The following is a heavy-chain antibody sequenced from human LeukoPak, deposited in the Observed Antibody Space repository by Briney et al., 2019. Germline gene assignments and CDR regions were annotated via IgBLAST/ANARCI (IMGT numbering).Heavy chain of an antibody. CDR1: GGTFSSYA. Sequence: ASVKVSCKASGGTFSSYAISWVRQAPGQGLEWMGRIIPILGIANYAQKFQGRVTITADKSTSTAHMELSSLRSEDTAVYYCARTYGSGAHYYFDYWGQGTLVTVSS. V-gene: IGHV1-69*04. D-gene: IGHD3-10*01. CDR3: ARTYGSGAHYYFDY. J-gene: IGHJ4*02. CDR2: IIPILGIA.